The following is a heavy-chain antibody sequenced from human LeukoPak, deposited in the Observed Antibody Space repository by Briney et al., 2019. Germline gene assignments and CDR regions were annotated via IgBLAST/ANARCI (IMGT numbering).Heavy chain of an antibody. CDR1: GYTFTGYY. CDR3: ATGGYCSGGSCYSRPLDY. Sequence: ASVKVSCKASGYTFTGYYMHWVRQAPGQGLEWVGWINPNSGGTNYAQKFQGRVTMTRDTSISTAYMELSRLRSDDTAVYYCATGGYCSGGSCYSRPLDYWGQGTLVTVSS. V-gene: IGHV1-2*02. D-gene: IGHD2-15*01. CDR2: INPNSGGT. J-gene: IGHJ4*02.